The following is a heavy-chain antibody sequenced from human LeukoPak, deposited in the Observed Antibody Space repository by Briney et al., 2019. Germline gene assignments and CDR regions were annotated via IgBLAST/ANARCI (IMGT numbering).Heavy chain of an antibody. D-gene: IGHD3-10*02. CDR1: GDSLRGYY. CDR3: ARDVRFGAYERYFDL. CDR2: ISPSGSA. J-gene: IGHJ2*01. V-gene: IGHV4-4*07. Sequence: SETLSLTRTVSGDSLRGYYRTCIRQPAGKGLECVGHISPSGSANYDRSLQSRVTVSLDTSNKPLFLKLTSVTAADTAVYYCARDVRFGAYERYFDLWGRGTLVTVSS.